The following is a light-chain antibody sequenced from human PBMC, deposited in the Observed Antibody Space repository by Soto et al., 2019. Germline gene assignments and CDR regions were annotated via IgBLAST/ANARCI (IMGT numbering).Light chain of an antibody. Sequence: EIVLTQSPGTLSLSPGERATLSCRASQSVSSSYLAWYQQRPGQAPSLLIYGASSRATGIPDRFSGSGPGTDFTLTITRLEPEDFAVYYCQQYGSSLITFGHGTRLEIK. CDR2: GAS. CDR3: QQYGSSLIT. J-gene: IGKJ5*01. V-gene: IGKV3-20*01. CDR1: QSVSSSY.